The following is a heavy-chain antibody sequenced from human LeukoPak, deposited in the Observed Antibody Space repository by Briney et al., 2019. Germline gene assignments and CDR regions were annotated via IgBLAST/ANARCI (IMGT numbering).Heavy chain of an antibody. Sequence: GGSLGLSCAASGFTVSSNYMSWVRQAPGKGLEWVSVIYSGGSTYYADSVEGRFTISRDNSKNTLYLQMNSLRAEDTAVYYCARETYYDFWSGYYTANWGQGTLVTVSS. V-gene: IGHV3-66*01. D-gene: IGHD3-3*01. CDR1: GFTVSSNY. CDR3: ARETYYDFWSGYYTAN. J-gene: IGHJ4*02. CDR2: IYSGGST.